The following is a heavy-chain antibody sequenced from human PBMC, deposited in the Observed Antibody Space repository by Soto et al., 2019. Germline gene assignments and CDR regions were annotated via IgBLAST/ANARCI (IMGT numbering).Heavy chain of an antibody. D-gene: IGHD3-10*01. CDR1: GFTLSNYA. V-gene: IGHV3-23*01. Sequence: GGSLRLSCAASGFTLSNYASSWVRQAPGKGLEWVSDISTGGGRSDYAESVKGRFTISRDNSKNTLFLQMNSLRAEDTALYYCASRSGSYYNAFDYWGQGILVTVSS. CDR3: ASRSGSYYNAFDY. CDR2: ISTGGGRS. J-gene: IGHJ4*02.